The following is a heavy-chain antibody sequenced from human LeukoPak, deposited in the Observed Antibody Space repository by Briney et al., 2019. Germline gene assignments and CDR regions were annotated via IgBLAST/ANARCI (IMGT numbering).Heavy chain of an antibody. D-gene: IGHD3-10*01. Sequence: PSETLSLTCTVSGYSINNNYYWDWIRQPPGKGLEWIASIYHSGTTYYNPALKSRVTISLDSSKNQFSLKRSSVTAADTAEYYCAREGPMFDSGSYSKPLGYWGRGILVTVSS. CDR1: GYSINNNYY. V-gene: IGHV4-38-2*02. CDR2: IYHSGTT. J-gene: IGHJ4*02. CDR3: AREGPMFDSGSYSKPLGY.